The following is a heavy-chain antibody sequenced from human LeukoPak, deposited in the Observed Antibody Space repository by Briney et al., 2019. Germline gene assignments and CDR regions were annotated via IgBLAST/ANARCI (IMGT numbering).Heavy chain of an antibody. CDR3: ARGKVETHLDY. V-gene: IGHV5-51*01. J-gene: IGHJ4*02. CDR2: IYLGESDT. D-gene: IGHD2-15*01. CDR1: GSSLTSYW. Sequence: GASLKFSCKGSGSSLTSYWIAWVRQTRGKGLEWRGIIYLGESDTRYSQSFGGEVTISGDNSISTDYLQWSSLKASDTAMYYCARGKVETHLDYWGQGTLVTVSS.